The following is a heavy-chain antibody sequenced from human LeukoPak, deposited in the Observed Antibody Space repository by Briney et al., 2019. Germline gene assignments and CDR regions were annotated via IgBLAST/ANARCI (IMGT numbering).Heavy chain of an antibody. J-gene: IGHJ5*02. D-gene: IGHD1-1*01. V-gene: IGHV4-59*01. CDR2: IYYSGRT. CDR1: GGSISSYY. Sequence: SETLSLTCTVSGGSISSYYWSWIRQPPGKGLEWIGYIYYSGRTNYNPSLKSRVTISVDTSKNQFSLKLSSVTAADTAVYYCARDPGMPTQWGWFDPWGQGTLVTVSS. CDR3: ARDPGMPTQWGWFDP.